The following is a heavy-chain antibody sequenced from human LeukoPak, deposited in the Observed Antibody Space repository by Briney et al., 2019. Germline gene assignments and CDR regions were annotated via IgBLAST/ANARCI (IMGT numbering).Heavy chain of an antibody. CDR1: GGSFSGYY. CDR2: INHSGST. J-gene: IGHJ5*02. Sequence: SETLSLTCAVYGGSFSGYYWSWIRQPPGKGLEWIGEINHSGSTNYNPPLKSRVTISVDTSKNQFSLKLSSVTAADTAVYYCARANMVVALWFDPWGHGTLVTVSS. D-gene: IGHD2-21*01. CDR3: ARANMVVALWFDP. V-gene: IGHV4-34*01.